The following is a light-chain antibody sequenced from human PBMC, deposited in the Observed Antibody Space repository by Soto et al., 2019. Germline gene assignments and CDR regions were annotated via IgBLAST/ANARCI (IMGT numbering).Light chain of an antibody. V-gene: IGKV3-15*01. CDR1: ESVSTN. Sequence: EVEMTQCPATLSLSPVEIFTLSCIASESVSTNLAWYQQKAGQAPRLLIYGASTRATGIPARFSGSGSGTELTLTISGLQSEDFAGYYCQQYDNGPPETFGPGTKVDIK. J-gene: IGKJ3*01. CDR2: GAS. CDR3: QQYDNGPPET.